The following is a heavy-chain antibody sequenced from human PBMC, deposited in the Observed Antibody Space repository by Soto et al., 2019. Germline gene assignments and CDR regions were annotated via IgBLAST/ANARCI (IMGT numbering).Heavy chain of an antibody. CDR1: GGSISSGGYY. Sequence: SETLSLTCTVSGGSISSGGYYWSWIRQHPGKGLEWIGYIYYSGGTYYNPSLKSRVTISVDTSKNQFSLKLSSVTAADTAVYYCARDRRYSWNYRDAFDIWGQGTMVTVSS. D-gene: IGHD1-7*01. CDR3: ARDRRYSWNYRDAFDI. CDR2: IYYSGGT. V-gene: IGHV4-31*03. J-gene: IGHJ3*02.